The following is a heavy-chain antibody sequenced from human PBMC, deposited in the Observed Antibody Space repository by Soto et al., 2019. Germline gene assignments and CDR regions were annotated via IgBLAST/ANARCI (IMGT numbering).Heavy chain of an antibody. D-gene: IGHD3-9*01. V-gene: IGHV1-2*04. CDR2: INPNSGGT. CDR1: GYTFTGYY. J-gene: IGHJ6*02. Sequence: ASVKVSCKASGYTFTGYYMHWVRQAPGQGLEWMGWINPNSGGTNYAQNFQGWVTMTRDTSISTAYMELSRLRSDDTAVYYCARGHTLGEFDWLFELKTLAHGMDVWGQGTTVTVSS. CDR3: ARGHTLGEFDWLFELKTLAHGMDV.